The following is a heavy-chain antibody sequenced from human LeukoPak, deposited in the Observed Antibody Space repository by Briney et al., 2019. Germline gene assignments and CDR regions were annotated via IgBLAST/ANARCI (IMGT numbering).Heavy chain of an antibody. J-gene: IGHJ3*02. Sequence: ASVKVSCKASGYTFTGYYLHWVRHAPGQGLEWMGWVNPNISDTNYAQRFQGRVTMTRDTSTSTAYMELNRLRSDDTAVYYCARVGLYYDSSDDFDIWGQGTMVTVSS. D-gene: IGHD3-22*01. CDR1: GYTFTGYY. CDR3: ARVGLYYDSSDDFDI. CDR2: VNPNISDT. V-gene: IGHV1-2*02.